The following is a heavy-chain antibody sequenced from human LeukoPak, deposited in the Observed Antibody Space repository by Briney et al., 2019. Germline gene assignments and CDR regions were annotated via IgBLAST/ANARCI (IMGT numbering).Heavy chain of an antibody. J-gene: IGHJ6*02. CDR3: ARDVEMAPGNHYYGMDV. CDR1: GGSISSGGYS. Sequence: SETLSLTCTVSGGSISSGGYSWSWIRQHPGKGLEWIGYIYYSGSTYYNPSLKSRVTISVDTSKNQFSLKLSSVTAADTAVYYCARDVEMAPGNHYYGMDVWGQGTTVTVSS. D-gene: IGHD2-15*01. V-gene: IGHV4-31*03. CDR2: IYYSGST.